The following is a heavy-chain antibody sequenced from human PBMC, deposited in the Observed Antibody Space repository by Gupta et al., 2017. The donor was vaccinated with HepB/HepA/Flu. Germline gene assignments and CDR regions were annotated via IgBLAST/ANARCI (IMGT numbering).Heavy chain of an antibody. D-gene: IGHD2-15*01. CDR1: GFTFSSYW. Sequence: EVQLVESGGGLVQPGGSLRLSCAASGFTFSSYWMHWVRQAPGKGLVWVSRINSDGSSTSYADSVKGRFTISRDNAKNTLYLQMNSLRAEDTAVYYCARAGGYCSGGSCTSTYYYYGMDVWGQGTTVTVSS. CDR2: INSDGSST. V-gene: IGHV3-74*01. J-gene: IGHJ6*02. CDR3: ARAGGYCSGGSCTSTYYYYGMDV.